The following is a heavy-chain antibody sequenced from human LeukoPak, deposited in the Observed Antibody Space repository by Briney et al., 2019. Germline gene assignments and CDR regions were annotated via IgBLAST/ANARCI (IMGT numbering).Heavy chain of an antibody. CDR2: INHSGST. CDR3: ARGQILINY. D-gene: IGHD2-8*01. J-gene: IGHJ4*02. CDR1: GGSFSGYY. Sequence: SEALSLTCAVYGGSFSGYYWSWIRQPPGKGLEWIGEINHSGSTNYNPSLKSRVTISVDTSKNQFSLKLNSVTAADTAVYYCARGQILINYWGQGTLVTVSS. V-gene: IGHV4-34*01.